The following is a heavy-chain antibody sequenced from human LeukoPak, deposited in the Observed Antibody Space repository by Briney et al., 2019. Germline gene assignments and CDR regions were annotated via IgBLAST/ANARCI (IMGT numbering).Heavy chain of an antibody. J-gene: IGHJ4*02. CDR3: ARGEGDSSSWPLNY. CDR1: GYIFTGYY. Sequence: ASVKVSCKASGYIFTGYYMHWVRQAPGQGLEWMGWINPNSGGTKYAQQFQGRVTMTRDTSISTAYMELSRPTSDDTAVYYCARGEGDSSSWPLNYWGQGTLVPVSS. V-gene: IGHV1-2*02. CDR2: INPNSGGT. D-gene: IGHD6-13*01.